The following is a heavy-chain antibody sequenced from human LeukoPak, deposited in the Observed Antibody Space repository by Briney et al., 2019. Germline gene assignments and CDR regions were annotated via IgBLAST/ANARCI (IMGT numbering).Heavy chain of an antibody. V-gene: IGHV1-2*02. J-gene: IGHJ6*02. Sequence: ASVKVSCKASGYTFTGHFMHWVRQAPGQGLEWMGWINPNSGGTDYAQKFQGRVTMTRDTSISTAYMELSRLTSDDTAVYYCARVPLNTIIAVVTHYYYGMDVWGQGTTVTVSS. CDR3: ARVPLNTIIAVVTHYYYGMDV. CDR2: INPNSGGT. D-gene: IGHD3-22*01. CDR1: GYTFTGHF.